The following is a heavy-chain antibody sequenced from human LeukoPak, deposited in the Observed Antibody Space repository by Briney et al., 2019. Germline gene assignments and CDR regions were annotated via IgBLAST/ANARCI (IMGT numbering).Heavy chain of an antibody. D-gene: IGHD4-23*01. Sequence: SQTLSLTCTVSGASISSGANYWSWIRQHPGKGLEWIGCSQYSGNAHYNPYLRSRVTISVDTSENQCSLKLSSVTAADTAVYYCARDHPTGAGGFDIWGQGTMVTVSS. V-gene: IGHV4-31*03. CDR3: ARDHPTGAGGFDI. CDR2: SQYSGNA. J-gene: IGHJ3*02. CDR1: GASISSGANY.